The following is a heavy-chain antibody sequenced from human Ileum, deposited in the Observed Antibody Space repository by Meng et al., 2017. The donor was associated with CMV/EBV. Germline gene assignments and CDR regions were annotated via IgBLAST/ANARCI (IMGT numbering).Heavy chain of an antibody. CDR2: IHTSGTT. V-gene: IGHV4-4*07. Sequence: QGRLPGGGPGLVMPSVTLSLHRTVTDGSCISYHWSWTRQSAGKGLEWLGRIHTSGTTNYNPSLKSRVTLSLDTSKDQFSLKLTSVTAADTAVYYCAREKSSCTSSTCYGVDSWGQGTLVTVSS. J-gene: IGHJ4*02. CDR1: DGSCISYH. CDR3: AREKSSCTSSTCYGVDS. D-gene: IGHD2-2*01.